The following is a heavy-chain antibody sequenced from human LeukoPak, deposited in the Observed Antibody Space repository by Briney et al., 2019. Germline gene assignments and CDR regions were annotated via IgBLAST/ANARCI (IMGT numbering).Heavy chain of an antibody. CDR1: GFTFSSYA. CDR2: LSGSGGST. D-gene: IGHD3-22*01. Sequence: GGSLRLSCAASGFTFSSYAMSWVRQAPGKGLEWVSALSGSGGSTYYADSVKGRFTISRDNSKNTLYLQMSSLRAEDTAVFYCAKHSGYSYSGSFDYWGQGTLVTVSS. J-gene: IGHJ4*02. CDR3: AKHSGYSYSGSFDY. V-gene: IGHV3-23*01.